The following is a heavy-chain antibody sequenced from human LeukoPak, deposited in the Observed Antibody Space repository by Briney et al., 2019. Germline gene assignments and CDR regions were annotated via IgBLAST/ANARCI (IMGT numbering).Heavy chain of an antibody. V-gene: IGHV1-69*01. CDR2: IIPIFGTA. CDR1: GGTFSSYA. CDR3: ARGPHYYGSGSQRVPAKPGFPSY. D-gene: IGHD3-10*01. J-gene: IGHJ4*02. Sequence: SSVKVSCKASGGTFSSYAISWVRQAPGQGLEWMGGIIPIFGTANYAQKFQGRVTITADESTSTAYMELSSLRSEDTAVYYCARGPHYYGSGSQRVPAKPGFPSYWGQGTLVTVSS.